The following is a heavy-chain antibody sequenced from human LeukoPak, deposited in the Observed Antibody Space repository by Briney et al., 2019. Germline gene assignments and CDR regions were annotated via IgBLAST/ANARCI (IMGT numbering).Heavy chain of an antibody. CDR3: AKDSHVSAGYYFDF. CDR2: LSNDGDDT. Sequence: PGGSLRLSCAASGLTFSNYAMHWVRQAPGKGLEWVAVLSNDGDDTYSADSVKGRLTISRDNSKNTLYLEMNSLRAEDTAVYYCAKDSHVSAGYYFDFWGQGILVTVSS. J-gene: IGHJ4*02. V-gene: IGHV3-30*18. D-gene: IGHD2-2*01. CDR1: GLTFSNYA.